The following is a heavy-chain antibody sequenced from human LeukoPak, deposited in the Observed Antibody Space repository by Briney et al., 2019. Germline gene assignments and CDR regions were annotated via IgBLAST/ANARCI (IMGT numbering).Heavy chain of an antibody. CDR2: IIPIFGTA. CDR3: ARGNQLLSGRFDY. Sequence: LVKVSCKASGGTFSSYAISWVRQAPGQGLEWMGGIIPIFGTANYAQKFQGRVTITTDESTSTAYMELSSLRSEDTAVYYCARGNQLLSGRFDYWGQGTLVTVSS. CDR1: GGTFSSYA. D-gene: IGHD2-2*01. J-gene: IGHJ4*02. V-gene: IGHV1-69*05.